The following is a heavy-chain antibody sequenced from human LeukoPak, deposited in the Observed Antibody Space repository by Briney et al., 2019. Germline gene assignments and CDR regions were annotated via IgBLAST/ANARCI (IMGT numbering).Heavy chain of an antibody. J-gene: IGHJ4*02. CDR3: ARARKQQLVRDFDY. V-gene: IGHV1-2*02. CDR1: GYTFTGYY. CDR2: INPNSGGT. Sequence: ASVKVSCKAPGYTFTGYYMHWVRQAPGQGLEWMGWINPNSGGTNYAQKFQGRVTMTRDTSIGTAYMELSRLRSDDTAVYYCARARKQQLVRDFDYWGQGTLVTVSS. D-gene: IGHD6-13*01.